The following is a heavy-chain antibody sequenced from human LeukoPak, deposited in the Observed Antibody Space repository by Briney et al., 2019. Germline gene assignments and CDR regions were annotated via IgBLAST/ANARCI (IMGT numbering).Heavy chain of an antibody. V-gene: IGHV3-64*01. CDR3: ARDRPGDV. J-gene: IGHJ6*04. CDR2: ISSNGDST. Sequence: GGSLRLSYAASGFTFSSYEMHWVRQAPGKGLEYVSAISSNGDSTYYANFVKGRFIISRDNSKNTLYLQMGSPRPEDMAVYYCARDRPGDVWGEGTTVTVSS. CDR1: GFTFSSYE.